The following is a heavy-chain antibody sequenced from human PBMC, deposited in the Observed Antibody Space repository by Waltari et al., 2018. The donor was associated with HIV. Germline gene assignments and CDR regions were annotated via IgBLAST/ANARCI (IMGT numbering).Heavy chain of an antibody. V-gene: IGHV3-21*01. CDR2: ISSSSSYI. CDR3: ARAGAVPPPGYYYYGMDV. Sequence: EVQLVESGGGLVKPGGSLRLSCAASGFTFSSYSMNWVRQAPGKGLEWVSSISSSSSYIYYADAVKGLFTISRDNAKNSLYLQMNSLRAEDTAVYYCARAGAVPPPGYYYYGMDVWGQGTTVTVSS. CDR1: GFTFSSYS. D-gene: IGHD6-19*01. J-gene: IGHJ6*02.